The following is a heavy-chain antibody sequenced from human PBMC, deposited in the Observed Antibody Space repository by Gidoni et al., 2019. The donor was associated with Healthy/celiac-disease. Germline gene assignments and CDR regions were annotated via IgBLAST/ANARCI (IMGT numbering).Heavy chain of an antibody. D-gene: IGHD2-15*01. CDR2: IYTSGST. V-gene: IGHV4-61*02. Sequence: QVQLQESGPGLVTPSQPLSLTCTVSGCSITSGRYYWSWIRQPAGKGLEWIGRIYTSGSTNYNPSLKSRVTISVDTSKNQFSLKLSSVTAADTAVYYCAREGYCSGGSCYSGWFDPWGQGTLVTVSS. CDR3: AREGYCSGGSCYSGWFDP. CDR1: GCSITSGRYY. J-gene: IGHJ5*02.